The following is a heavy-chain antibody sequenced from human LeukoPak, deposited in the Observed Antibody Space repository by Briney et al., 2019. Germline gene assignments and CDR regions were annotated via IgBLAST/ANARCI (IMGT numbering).Heavy chain of an antibody. CDR3: AKAGNIRFDY. Sequence: GGSLRLSCPASGFTFSSYAMSWVRQAPGKGLECVSSISGSDGSTYYADSVKGRFTISRDNSKNTLYLQMNSLRAEDTAVYYCAKAGNIRFDYWGQGTLVTVSS. J-gene: IGHJ4*02. V-gene: IGHV3-23*01. D-gene: IGHD2/OR15-2a*01. CDR1: GFTFSSYA. CDR2: ISGSDGST.